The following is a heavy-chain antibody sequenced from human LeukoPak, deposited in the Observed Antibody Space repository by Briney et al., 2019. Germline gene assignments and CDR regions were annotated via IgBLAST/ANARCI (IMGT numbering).Heavy chain of an antibody. CDR2: IYPGDSDT. V-gene: IGHV5-51*01. J-gene: IGHJ3*02. D-gene: IGHD1-1*01. Sequence: GESLKISCKGSGYSFTSYWIGWGLQMPGKGLEWMGVIYPGDSDTRYSPSFQGQVTVSADKSINTASLQWSSLKASDTAMYYCVTGTGRAFDIWGQGTMVTVSS. CDR1: GYSFTSYW. CDR3: VTGTGRAFDI.